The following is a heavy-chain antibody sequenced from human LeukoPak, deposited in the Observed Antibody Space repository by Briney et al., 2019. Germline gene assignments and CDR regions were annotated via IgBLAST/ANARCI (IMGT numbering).Heavy chain of an antibody. V-gene: IGHV3-20*01. CDR2: INWNGGST. CDR3: ARGYYYDSSGYYPFLTPPDY. J-gene: IGHJ4*02. D-gene: IGHD3-22*01. Sequence: GGSLRLSCAASGFTFDDYGMSWVRQAPGKGLEWVSGINWNGGSTGYADSVKGRFTISRDNAKNSLYLQMNSLRAEDTALYHCARGYYYDSSGYYPFLTPPDYWGQGTLVTVSS. CDR1: GFTFDDYG.